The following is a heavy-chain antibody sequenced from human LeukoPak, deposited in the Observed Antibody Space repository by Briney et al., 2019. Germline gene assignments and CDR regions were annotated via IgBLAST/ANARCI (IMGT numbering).Heavy chain of an antibody. J-gene: IGHJ4*02. CDR1: GYTFTGYY. D-gene: IGHD3-22*01. V-gene: IGHV1-2*02. CDR2: INPNSGGT. Sequence: APVKVSCKASGYTFTGYYMHWVRQAPGQGLEWMGWINPNSGGTNYAQKFQGRVTMTRDTSISTAYMELSRLRSDDTAVYYCARDDDSSGYYLHYWGQGTLVTVSS. CDR3: ARDDDSSGYYLHY.